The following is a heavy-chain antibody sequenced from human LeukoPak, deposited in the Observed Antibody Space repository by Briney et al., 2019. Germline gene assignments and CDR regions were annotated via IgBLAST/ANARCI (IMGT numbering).Heavy chain of an antibody. J-gene: IGHJ4*02. CDR1: GGSISSYH. CDR3: ARAGALYSFQS. CDR2: IFDSGST. Sequence: SETLSLTCTVSGGSISSYHWNWIRQPPGKGLEWIGFIFDSGSTNYNPSLKSRVTISVDTSKNHFSLRLSSVTPTDTAVYYCARAGALYSFQSWGQGTLVTVSS. D-gene: IGHD2-21*01. V-gene: IGHV4-59*08.